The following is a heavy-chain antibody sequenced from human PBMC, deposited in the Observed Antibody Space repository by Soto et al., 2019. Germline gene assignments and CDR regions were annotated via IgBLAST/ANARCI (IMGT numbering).Heavy chain of an antibody. D-gene: IGHD6-13*01. CDR1: GYTFTSYA. J-gene: IGHJ4*02. V-gene: IGHV1-3*01. CDR3: ARRGIAAAGTDPYVAY. Sequence: QVQLVQSGAEVKKPGASVKVSCKASGYTFTSYAMHWVRQAPGQRLEWMGWINAGNGNTKYSQKFQGRVTITRDTSASTAYMELSSLRSEDTAVYDCARRGIAAAGTDPYVAYWGQGTLVTVSS. CDR2: INAGNGNT.